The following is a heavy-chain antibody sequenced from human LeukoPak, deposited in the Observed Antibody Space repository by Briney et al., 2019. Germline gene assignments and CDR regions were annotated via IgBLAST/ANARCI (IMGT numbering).Heavy chain of an antibody. Sequence: SETLSLTCTVSGGSISSGSYYWSWIQQPAGKGLEWIVRIYTSGSTNYNPSLKSRVTISVDTSKNQFSLKLSSVTAADTAVYYCARAASSSWYGNDAFDIWGQGTMVTVSS. CDR2: IYTSGST. CDR3: ARAASSSWYGNDAFDI. D-gene: IGHD6-13*01. V-gene: IGHV4-61*02. J-gene: IGHJ3*02. CDR1: GGSISSGSYY.